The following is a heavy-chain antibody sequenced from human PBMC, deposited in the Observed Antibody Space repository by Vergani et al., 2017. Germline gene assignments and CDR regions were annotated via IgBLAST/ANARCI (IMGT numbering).Heavy chain of an antibody. V-gene: IGHV3-9*01. CDR1: GFTFDDYA. J-gene: IGHJ3*02. CDR2: ISWNSGSI. CDR3: AKVHRGLNWENDACDI. D-gene: IGHD7-27*01. Sequence: EVQLVESGGGLVQPGRSLRLSCAASGFTFDDYAMHWVRQAPGKGLEWVSGISWNSGSIGYADSVKGRFTISRDNAKNSLYLQMNSLRAEDTALYYCAKVHRGLNWENDACDIWGQGTMVTVSS.